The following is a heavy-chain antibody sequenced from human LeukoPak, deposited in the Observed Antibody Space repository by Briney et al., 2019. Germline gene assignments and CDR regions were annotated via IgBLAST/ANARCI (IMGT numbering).Heavy chain of an antibody. CDR2: IYHSGST. CDR3: ARVIVEASTSWYFDL. D-gene: IGHD1-26*01. CDR1: GGSISSGGYS. J-gene: IGHJ2*01. V-gene: IGHV4-30-2*01. Sequence: SETLSLTCAVSGGSISSGGYSWSWIRQPPGKGLEWIGYIYHSGSTYYNPSLKSRVTISVDRSKNQFSLKLSSVTAADTAVYYCARVIVEASTSWYFDLWGRGTLVTVSS.